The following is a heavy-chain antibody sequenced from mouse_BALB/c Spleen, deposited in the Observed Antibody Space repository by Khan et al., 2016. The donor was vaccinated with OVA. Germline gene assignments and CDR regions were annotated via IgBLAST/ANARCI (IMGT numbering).Heavy chain of an antibody. CDR1: GFTFSSFG. D-gene: IGHD1-1*01. J-gene: IGHJ2*01. CDR2: ISGYSSTI. CDR3: ARTYFYGYYFDQ. Sequence: EVELVESGGGLVQPGGSRKLSCVASGFTFSSFGMHWVRQALEKGMEWVAYISGYSSTIYYNDTVKGRFTITRDNPKNTLFLQMTSVSTEDMATYYCARTYFYGYYFDQWGQGTALTVSS. V-gene: IGHV5-17*02.